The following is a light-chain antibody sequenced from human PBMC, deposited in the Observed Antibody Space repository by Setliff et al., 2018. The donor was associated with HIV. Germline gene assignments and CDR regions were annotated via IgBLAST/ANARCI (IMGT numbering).Light chain of an antibody. V-gene: IGLV2-23*02. CDR2: EVN. J-gene: IGLJ1*01. CDR3: CSYTSSTTYV. Sequence: SVLTQPASVSGSPGQSSTISCTGTRSDIGTYDLVSWYRQYPGKAPKLIIYEVNRRPAGVSDRLSGSKSGNTASLTISGLRAEDEATYYCCSYTSSTTYVFGTGTKVTV. CDR1: RSDIGTYDL.